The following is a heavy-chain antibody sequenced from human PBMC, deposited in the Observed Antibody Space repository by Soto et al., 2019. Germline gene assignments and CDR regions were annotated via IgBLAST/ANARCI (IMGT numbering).Heavy chain of an antibody. V-gene: IGHV4-34*01. CDR2: INHSGST. J-gene: IGHJ4*02. D-gene: IGHD5-12*01. CDR1: GGSFSGYY. Sequence: SETLSLTCAVYGGSFSGYYWSWIRQPPGKGLEWIGEINHSGSTNYNPSLKSRVTISVDTSKNQFSLKLSSVTAADTAVYYCARVPRRGYSGYDWTADYWGQGTLVTVSS. CDR3: ARVPRRGYSGYDWTADY.